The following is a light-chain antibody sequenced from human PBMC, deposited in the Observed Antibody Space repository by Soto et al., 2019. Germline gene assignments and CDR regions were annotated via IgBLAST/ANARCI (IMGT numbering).Light chain of an antibody. CDR1: QSVDSRF. Sequence: EIVLTQSLGSLSLSPGERATLSCRASQSVDSRFFAWYQQRPGQAPRLLIYGASRRATGIPDRFTGSGSGTDFTLTISGLEPEDFALYYCQQYDSSVTFGLGTKVEIK. V-gene: IGKV3-20*01. CDR2: GAS. CDR3: QQYDSSVT. J-gene: IGKJ1*01.